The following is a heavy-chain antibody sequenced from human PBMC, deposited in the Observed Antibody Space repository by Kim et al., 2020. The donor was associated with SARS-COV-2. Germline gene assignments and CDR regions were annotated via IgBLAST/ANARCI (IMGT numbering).Heavy chain of an antibody. D-gene: IGHD2-15*01. Sequence: SETLSLSCNVSGGSLSSSHWSWIRQPAGKAMEWIGRVYTGGRTDYNPSLKSRVTMSIDMSKNQFPLKLHSVTAADTAVYYCARDLFAVVSAGHWLDPW. CDR1: GGSLSSSH. CDR2: VYTGGRT. V-gene: IGHV4-4*07. J-gene: IGHJ5*02. CDR3: ARDLFAVVSAGHWLDP.